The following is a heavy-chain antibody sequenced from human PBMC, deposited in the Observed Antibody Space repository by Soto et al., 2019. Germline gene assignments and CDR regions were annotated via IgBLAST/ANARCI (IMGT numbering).Heavy chain of an antibody. V-gene: IGHV4-34*01. Sequence: GSLRLSCAASGVTVSSNYMSWVRQAPGKGLEWIGEINHSGSTNYNPSLKSRVTISVDTSKNQFALKLSSVTAADTAVYYCARSDGRYWGQGTLVTVSS. CDR3: ARSDGRY. CDR2: INHSGST. CDR1: GVTVSSNY. J-gene: IGHJ4*02.